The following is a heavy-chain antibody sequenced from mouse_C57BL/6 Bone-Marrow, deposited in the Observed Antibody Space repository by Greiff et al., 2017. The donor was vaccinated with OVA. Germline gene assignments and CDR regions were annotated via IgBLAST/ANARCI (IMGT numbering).Heavy chain of an antibody. CDR1: GYTFTSYW. CDR2: INPSSGYT. D-gene: IGHD1-1*01. J-gene: IGHJ2*01. CDR3: ARSGSTDY. Sequence: QVQLQQSGAELAKPGASVKMSCKASGYTFTSYWMHWVKQRPGQGLEWIGYINPSSGYTKYNQKFKDKATLTADKSSRTAYMQLSSLTYEDAAVYYCARSGSTDYGGQGTTLTVSS. V-gene: IGHV1-7*01.